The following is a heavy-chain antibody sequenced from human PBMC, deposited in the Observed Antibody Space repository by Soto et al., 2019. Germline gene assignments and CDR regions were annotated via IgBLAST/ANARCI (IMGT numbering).Heavy chain of an antibody. CDR3: TIDPITGYLQFDY. D-gene: IGHD3-9*01. Sequence: QVQLVQSGAEVKKPGASVKVSCKASGYTFTSYGISWVRQAPGQGLEWIGWISAYNGNTNYAPKFQGRGTMATDTPTSTAYMELSSRRSDATAVYYFTIDPITGYLQFDYRGQGTLVTVSS. V-gene: IGHV1-18*01. CDR1: GYTFTSYG. CDR2: ISAYNGNT. J-gene: IGHJ4*02.